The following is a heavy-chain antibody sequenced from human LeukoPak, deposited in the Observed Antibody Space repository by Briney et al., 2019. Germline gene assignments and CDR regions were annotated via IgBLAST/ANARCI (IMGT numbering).Heavy chain of an antibody. Sequence: ASVKVSCKASGYTFTSYYMHWVRHAPGQGLEWMGIINPSGGSTSYAQKFQGRVTMTRDTSTSTVYMVLSSLRSEDTAVYYCGVVVVAATLDYWGQGTLVTVSS. J-gene: IGHJ4*02. CDR1: GYTFTSYY. CDR3: GVVVVAATLDY. D-gene: IGHD2-15*01. V-gene: IGHV1-46*01. CDR2: INPSGGST.